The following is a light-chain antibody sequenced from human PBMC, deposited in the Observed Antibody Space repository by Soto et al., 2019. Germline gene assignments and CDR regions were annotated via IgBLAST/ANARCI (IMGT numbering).Light chain of an antibody. Sequence: IHLTQSPSSLSASVGDRVTSTCLASQDIAIYLAWYQQKPGEAPKLLIYAASTLYGGVPSRFSGSGSGTDFALTITSLQAEDFATYYCQQLRMYPSTFGGGTKVDIK. CDR1: QDIAIY. CDR2: AAS. J-gene: IGKJ4*01. CDR3: QQLRMYPST. V-gene: IGKV1-9*01.